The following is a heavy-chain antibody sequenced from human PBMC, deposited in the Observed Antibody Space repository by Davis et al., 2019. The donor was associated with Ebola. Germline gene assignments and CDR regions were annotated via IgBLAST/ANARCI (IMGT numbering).Heavy chain of an antibody. CDR2: ISGSGGST. CDR1: GFTFSSYA. CDR3: AKPPNNIVEAIYYFDY. Sequence: GESLKISCAASGFTFSSYAMSWVRQAPGKGLEWVSSISGSGGSTYSADSVKGRFTISRDNSQNTLYMQMNSLRAEDTAVYYCAKPPNNIVEAIYYFDYWGQGTLVTVSS. J-gene: IGHJ4*02. D-gene: IGHD1-26*01. V-gene: IGHV3-23*01.